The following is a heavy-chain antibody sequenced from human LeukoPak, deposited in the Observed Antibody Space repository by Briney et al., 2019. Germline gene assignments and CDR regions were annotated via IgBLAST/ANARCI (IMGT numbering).Heavy chain of an antibody. D-gene: IGHD3-10*01. Sequence: GASVKVSCKASGYTFTSYGISWVRQAPGQGLEWMGIINPSGGSTSYAQKFQGRVTMTRDTSTSTVYMELSSLRSEDTAVYYCARGMRSHPGYYGMDVWGQGTTVTVSS. J-gene: IGHJ6*02. CDR3: ARGMRSHPGYYGMDV. CDR1: GYTFTSYG. CDR2: INPSGGST. V-gene: IGHV1-46*01.